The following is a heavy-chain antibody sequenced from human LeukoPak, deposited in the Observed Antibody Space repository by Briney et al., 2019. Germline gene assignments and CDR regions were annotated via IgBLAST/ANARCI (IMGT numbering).Heavy chain of an antibody. CDR3: AGGLGQYYCDY. CDR1: GGSFSGYY. J-gene: IGHJ4*02. Sequence: SETLSLTCAVYGGSFSGYYWSWIRQPPGKGLEWIGEINHSGGTNYNPSLKSRVTISVDTSKNQFSLKLSSVTAADTAVYYRAGGLGQYYCDYWGQGTLVTVSS. D-gene: IGHD7-27*01. V-gene: IGHV4-34*01. CDR2: INHSGGT.